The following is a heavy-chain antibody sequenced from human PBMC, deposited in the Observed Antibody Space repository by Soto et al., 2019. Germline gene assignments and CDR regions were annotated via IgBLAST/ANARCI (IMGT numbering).Heavy chain of an antibody. J-gene: IGHJ6*02. CDR1: GFTFSSYG. CDR2: VSGSGGST. V-gene: IGHV3-23*01. Sequence: GGSLRLSCAASGFTFSSYGFNWVRQAPGKGLEWVSAVSGSGGSTYYADSVKGRFSISRDNSKNTLYLQMNSLRAEDTAVYYCAKDSYGMDVWGQGTTVTVSS. CDR3: AKDSYGMDV.